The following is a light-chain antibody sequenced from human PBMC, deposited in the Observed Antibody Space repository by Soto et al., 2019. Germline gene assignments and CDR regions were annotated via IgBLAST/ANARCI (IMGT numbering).Light chain of an antibody. J-gene: IGKJ4*01. CDR3: QPYNNWPLT. V-gene: IGKV3-15*01. CDR1: QGIGDT. Sequence: LMRQSPATLSVSEGAGATLSCRASQGIGDTVAWYQHKPGQTPRLLIYDTSTRATGVPTRFSGSRSGAEFTLTINSLQSEDCAVDYCQPYNNWPLTFGGGTQVDIK. CDR2: DTS.